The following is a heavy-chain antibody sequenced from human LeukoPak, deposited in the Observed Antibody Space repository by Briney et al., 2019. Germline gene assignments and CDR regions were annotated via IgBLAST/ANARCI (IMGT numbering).Heavy chain of an antibody. Sequence: GGTLSPSPAPSRLTASSNYISTVPESAGPGAKGGSGMYRAGPTYSATSVEGRFTISRDNSKDTLYLKMNGLKAEDTAIDYCARGAYGSGRLYIGDAFDIWGQGTMVTVSS. CDR3: ARGAYGSGRLYIGDAFDI. CDR1: RLTASSNY. CDR2: MYRAGPT. V-gene: IGHV3-66*01. J-gene: IGHJ3*02. D-gene: IGHD3-10*01.